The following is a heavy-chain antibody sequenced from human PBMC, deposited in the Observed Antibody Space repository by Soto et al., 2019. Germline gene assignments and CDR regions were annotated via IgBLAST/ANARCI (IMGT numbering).Heavy chain of an antibody. D-gene: IGHD5-12*01. V-gene: IGHV4-30-4*01. CDR3: ARISGYDENFDY. CDR2: IYYSGST. Sequence: PSETLSLTCTVSGGSISSGDYYRSWIRQPPGKGLERIGYIYYSGSTYYNPSLKSRVTISVDTSKNQFSLKLSSVTAADTAVYYCARISGYDENFDYWGQGTLVTVSS. J-gene: IGHJ4*02. CDR1: GGSISSGDYY.